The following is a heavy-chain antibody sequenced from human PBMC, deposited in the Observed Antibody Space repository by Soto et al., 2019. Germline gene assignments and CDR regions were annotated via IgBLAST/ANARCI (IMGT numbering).Heavy chain of an antibody. CDR3: ARGPVVTPFVDY. J-gene: IGHJ4*02. CDR2: IYYSGST. V-gene: IGHV4-61*01. D-gene: IGHD2-21*02. Sequence: SETLSLTCTVSGGSVTSGNYYWSWIRQPPGKGLEWIGHIYYSGSTNYNPSLKSRVTISVDASKNQFSLKLSSVTAADAAIYYCARGPVVTPFVDYWGQGTLVTVSS. CDR1: GGSVTSGNYY.